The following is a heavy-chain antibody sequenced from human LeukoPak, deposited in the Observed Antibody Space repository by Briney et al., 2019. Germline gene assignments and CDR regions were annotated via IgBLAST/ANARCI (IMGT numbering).Heavy chain of an antibody. J-gene: IGHJ4*02. D-gene: IGHD6-19*01. CDR2: IYYSGST. CDR1: GDPISSYY. Sequence: NPSETLSLTCSVSGDPISSYYWSWLRQPPGKGLEWIGYIYYSGSTKYNPSLKSRVTLLADTSKNQLFLKLSSVTAADTAVYYCARAKSGVAGFFDYWGQGALVTVSS. V-gene: IGHV4-59*01. CDR3: ARAKSGVAGFFDY.